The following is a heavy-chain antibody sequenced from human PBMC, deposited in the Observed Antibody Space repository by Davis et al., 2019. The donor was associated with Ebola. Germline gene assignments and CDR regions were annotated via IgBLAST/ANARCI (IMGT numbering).Heavy chain of an antibody. V-gene: IGHV3-7*03. Sequence: GGSLRLSCVASGFTFSSYWMSWVRQAPGKGLEWVANIKQDGSEKYYVDSVKGRFTISRDNAKNSLYLQMNSLRAEDTAVYYCARDVFGIAARWGQGTLVTVSS. J-gene: IGHJ4*02. CDR2: IKQDGSEK. D-gene: IGHD6-6*01. CDR3: ARDVFGIAAR. CDR1: GFTFSSYW.